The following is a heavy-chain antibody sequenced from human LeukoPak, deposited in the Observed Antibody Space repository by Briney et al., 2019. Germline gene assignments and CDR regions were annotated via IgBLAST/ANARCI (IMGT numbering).Heavy chain of an antibody. Sequence: ASVKVSCKASGYTFTGYYMHWVRQAPGQGLEWMGWINPNSGGTNYAQKFQGRVTMTRDTSISTAYMELRSLRSDDTAVYYCARDQSGSSVDAFDIWGQGTMVTVSS. CDR3: ARDQSGSSVDAFDI. V-gene: IGHV1-2*02. D-gene: IGHD1-26*01. CDR1: GYTFTGYY. CDR2: INPNSGGT. J-gene: IGHJ3*02.